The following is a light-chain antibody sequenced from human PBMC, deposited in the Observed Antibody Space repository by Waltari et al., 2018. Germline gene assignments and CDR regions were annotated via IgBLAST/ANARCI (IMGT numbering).Light chain of an antibody. CDR3: GGWDSSLRAGV. CDR1: SSNIESEP. Sequence: QSVLTQPPSITAAPGQRVTISCHGSSSNIESEPASRSLQLPGTAPKVLIFDDNKRPSGVPDRISASKSGTSATLDITGLQTGDEAVYYCGGWDSSLRAGVFGGGTKVTV. V-gene: IGLV1-51*01. J-gene: IGLJ3*02. CDR2: DDN.